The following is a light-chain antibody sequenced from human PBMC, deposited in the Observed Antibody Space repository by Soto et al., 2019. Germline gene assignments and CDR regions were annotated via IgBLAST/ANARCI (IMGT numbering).Light chain of an antibody. CDR1: QSVSSY. J-gene: IGKJ4*01. V-gene: IGKV3-11*01. CDR2: DAS. Sequence: EIALTQSPATLSLSPGERATLSCRASQSVSSYLAWYQQKPGQAPRLLIYDASNRATGIPGRFSGSGSGTDFTLTISSLEPEDFAVYYCQQRTNWPLTLGGGTKVDIK. CDR3: QQRTNWPLT.